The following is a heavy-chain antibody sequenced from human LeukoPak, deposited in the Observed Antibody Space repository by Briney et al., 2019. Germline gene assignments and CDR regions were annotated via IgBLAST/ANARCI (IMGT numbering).Heavy chain of an antibody. J-gene: IGHJ4*02. CDR3: VAAAGYYFDY. CDR2: IDSSSTYI. Sequence: GGSLRLSCAASGFTFITYSMNWVRQAPGKGLEWVSSIDSSSTYIFYADSLKGRVTISRDNAKNSLILHMNSLRAEDTAVYYCVAAAGYYFDYWGQGTLVTVSS. D-gene: IGHD6-25*01. CDR1: GFTFITYS. V-gene: IGHV3-21*01.